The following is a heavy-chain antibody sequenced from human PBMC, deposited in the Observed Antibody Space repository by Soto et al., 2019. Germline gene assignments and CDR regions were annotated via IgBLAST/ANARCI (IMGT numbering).Heavy chain of an antibody. J-gene: IGHJ4*02. CDR2: INAGNGNT. V-gene: IGHV1-3*05. CDR1: GSTFTSYA. D-gene: IGHD6-19*01. Sequence: QVQLVQSGAEEKKPGASVKVSCKASGSTFTSYAMHWVRQAPGQRLEWMGWINAGNGNTKYSQKFQGRVTITRDTSASTAYMELSSLRSEDTAVYYCARSPCIAVADYWGQGTLVTVSS. CDR3: ARSPCIAVADY.